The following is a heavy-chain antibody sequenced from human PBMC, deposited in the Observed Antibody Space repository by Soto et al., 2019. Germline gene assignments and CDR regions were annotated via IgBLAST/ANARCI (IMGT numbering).Heavy chain of an antibody. CDR3: ARGHEYCVNSDGFDV. CDR1: GGTFKTES. CDR2: ILPVFDTA. V-gene: IGHV1-69*13. Sequence: QVHLVQSGAEVKKPGSSVKVSCKYSGGTFKTESINWVRQAPGQGLEWMGNILPVFDTADYAPKFQGRVTIPADQATRTAYMELSSLRSQDTALYFGARGHEYCVNSDGFDVWGQGTMVTVSS. D-gene: IGHD1-20*01. J-gene: IGHJ3*01.